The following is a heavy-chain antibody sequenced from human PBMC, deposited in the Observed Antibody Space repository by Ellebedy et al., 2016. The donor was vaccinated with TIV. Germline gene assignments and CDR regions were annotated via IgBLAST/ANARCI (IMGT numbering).Heavy chain of an antibody. D-gene: IGHD2/OR15-2a*01. J-gene: IGHJ4*02. CDR3: ARAPRGIYYFDY. Sequence: GESLKISXAASGFTFSSYYMNWVRQAPGKGLEWVAVIWHDGSNQYYADSVKGRFTISRDNSNNMMYLQMNSLRTEDTAVYYCARAPRGIYYFDYWGQGTLVTVSS. V-gene: IGHV3-33*08. CDR2: IWHDGSNQ. CDR1: GFTFSSYY.